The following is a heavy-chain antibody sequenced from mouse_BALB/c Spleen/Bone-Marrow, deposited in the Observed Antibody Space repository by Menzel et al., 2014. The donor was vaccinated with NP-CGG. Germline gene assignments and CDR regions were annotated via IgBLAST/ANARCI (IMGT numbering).Heavy chain of an antibody. J-gene: IGHJ4*01. Sequence: EVQLQQSGPELVKPGASMKISCKASGYSFTGYTMNWVKQSHGKNLEWIGLINPYNGGTSYKQKFKGKATLTVDKSSSAASMELLCLSSEDSAVYFCAKGDYSGYAIVSWGQGTSVSVSS. CDR2: INPYNGGT. CDR1: GYSFTGYT. CDR3: AKGDYSGYAIVS. V-gene: IGHV1-18*01. D-gene: IGHD1-1*01.